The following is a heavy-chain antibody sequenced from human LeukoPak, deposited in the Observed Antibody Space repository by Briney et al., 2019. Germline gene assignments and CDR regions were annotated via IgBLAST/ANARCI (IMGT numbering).Heavy chain of an antibody. V-gene: IGHV1-46*01. CDR3: ARSRYYDSSGYHDAFDI. Sequence: ASVKVSCKASGYTFTSYYMHWVRQAPGQGLEWMGIINPSGGSTSYAQKFQGRVTMTRDTSTSTVYMELSSLRSEDTAVYYCARSRYYDSSGYHDAFDIWGQETMVTVSS. CDR1: GYTFTSYY. D-gene: IGHD3-22*01. CDR2: INPSGGST. J-gene: IGHJ3*02.